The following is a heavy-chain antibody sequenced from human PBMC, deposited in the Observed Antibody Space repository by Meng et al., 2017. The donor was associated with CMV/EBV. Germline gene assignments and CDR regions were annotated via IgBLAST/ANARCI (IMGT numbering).Heavy chain of an antibody. CDR1: GLTFSKAW. CDR3: TGIAAG. Sequence: LWGCWGGLVKPGVYIRLSGADSGLTFSKAWMSWVRQALGKGLELVGSIKSKTDGGTTDYAAPVKGRFTISRDDSKNTLYLQMNSLKTEDTAVYYCTGIAAGWGQGTLVTVSS. CDR2: IKSKTDGGTT. D-gene: IGHD6-13*01. J-gene: IGHJ4*02. V-gene: IGHV3-15*01.